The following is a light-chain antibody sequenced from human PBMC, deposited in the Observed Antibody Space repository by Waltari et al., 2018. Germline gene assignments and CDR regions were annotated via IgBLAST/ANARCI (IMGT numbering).Light chain of an antibody. Sequence: EVVLTQSPATLPLSPGDRATLSCRASQSVSTYLAWYQQKPGQAPRLFIYDAVNRPADGPARFSGSGSGTDFTLIISSLEPEDFAVYYCQQRGSWPYTFGQGTTVEIK. J-gene: IGKJ2*01. CDR3: QQRGSWPYT. V-gene: IGKV3-11*01. CDR2: DAV. CDR1: QSVSTY.